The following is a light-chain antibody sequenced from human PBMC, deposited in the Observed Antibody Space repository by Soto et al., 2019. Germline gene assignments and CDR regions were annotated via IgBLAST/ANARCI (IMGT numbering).Light chain of an antibody. Sequence: EIVLTRSPGTLSLSPGERATLSCRASQSVSSSYLAWYQQKPGQAPRLLIYAAYSRATGIPDRFSGSGSGTDFTLTISRLEPEDLAVYYCQQYGSSRTFGQGTKVEIK. CDR1: QSVSSSY. CDR2: AAY. CDR3: QQYGSSRT. J-gene: IGKJ1*01. V-gene: IGKV3-20*01.